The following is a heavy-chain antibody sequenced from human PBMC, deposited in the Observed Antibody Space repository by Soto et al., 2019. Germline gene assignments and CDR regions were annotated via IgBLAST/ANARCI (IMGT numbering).Heavy chain of an antibody. V-gene: IGHV1-18*01. D-gene: IGHD1-20*01. Sequence: ASLKVSCKASGYTFTSYGISCVRQAPGQGLEWMGWISAYNGNTNYAQKLQGRVTMTTDTSTSTAYMELRSLRSDDTAVYYCARAKPMAVFGMGVWGQGTTVTVSS. CDR2: ISAYNGNT. CDR1: GYTFTSYG. CDR3: ARAKPMAVFGMGV. J-gene: IGHJ6*02.